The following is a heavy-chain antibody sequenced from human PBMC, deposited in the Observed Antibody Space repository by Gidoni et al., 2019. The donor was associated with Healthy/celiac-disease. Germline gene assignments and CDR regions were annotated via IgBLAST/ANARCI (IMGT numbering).Heavy chain of an antibody. V-gene: IGHV3-33*01. CDR1: GFSFSSYC. CDR3: ARDSRYSSSWFTVSGAKTPVNYYFDY. CDR2: LWYDGSSK. D-gene: IGHD6-13*01. J-gene: IGHJ4*02. Sequence: QVQLVEPGGGVVQPGRSLILSCAASGFSFSSYCMHWVRRAPGKWLGWVAVLWYDGSSKYYADSVKGRFTMSRDNSKNTLYLQMNSLRAEDTAVYYWARDSRYSSSWFTVSGAKTPVNYYFDYWGQGTLVTVSS.